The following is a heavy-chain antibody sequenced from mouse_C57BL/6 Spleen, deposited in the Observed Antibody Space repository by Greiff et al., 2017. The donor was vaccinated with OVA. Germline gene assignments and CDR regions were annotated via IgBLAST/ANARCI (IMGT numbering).Heavy chain of an antibody. CDR2: IDPSDSET. CDR1: GYTFTSYW. J-gene: IGHJ4*01. CDR3: ARIDSSGYGGFMDY. Sequence: VQLQQPGAELVRPGSSVKLSCKASGYTFTSYWMHWVKQRPIQGLEWIGNIDPSDSETHYNQKFKDKATLTVDKSSSTAYMQLSSLTSEDSAVYYCARIDSSGYGGFMDYWGQGTSVTVSS. V-gene: IGHV1-52*01. D-gene: IGHD3-2*02.